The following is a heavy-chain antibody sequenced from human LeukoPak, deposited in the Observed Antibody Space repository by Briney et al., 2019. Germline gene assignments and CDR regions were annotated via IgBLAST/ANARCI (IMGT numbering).Heavy chain of an antibody. CDR1: GYTFTSYG. Sequence: GASVKVSCKASGYTFTSYGISWVRQAPGQGLEWMGWISAYNGNTNYAQKLQGRVTMTTDTSTSTAYMELRSLRSDDTAVYYCARGATYCGGDCYSYFDYWGQGTLVTVSS. J-gene: IGHJ4*02. CDR2: ISAYNGNT. D-gene: IGHD2-21*02. CDR3: ARGATYCGGDCYSYFDY. V-gene: IGHV1-18*01.